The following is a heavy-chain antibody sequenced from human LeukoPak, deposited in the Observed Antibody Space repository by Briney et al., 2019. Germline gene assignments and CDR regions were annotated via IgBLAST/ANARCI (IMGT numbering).Heavy chain of an antibody. CDR3: ARASFIGGWIQLWVPKSNFDY. J-gene: IGHJ4*02. V-gene: IGHV7-4-1*02. CDR1: GYTFTSYA. CDR2: INTNTGNP. D-gene: IGHD5-18*01. Sequence: ASVKVSCKASGYTFTSYAMNWVRQAPGQGLEWMGWINTNTGNPTYAQGFTGRFVFSLDTSVSTAYLQISSLKAEDTAVYYCARASFIGGWIQLWVPKSNFDYWGQGTLVTVSS.